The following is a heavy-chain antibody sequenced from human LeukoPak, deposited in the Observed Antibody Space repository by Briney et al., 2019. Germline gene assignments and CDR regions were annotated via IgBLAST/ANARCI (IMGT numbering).Heavy chain of an antibody. CDR1: GFTFHNYA. CDR2: ISYDVSVT. J-gene: IGHJ4*02. CDR3: ARGFSSSWMSFDS. Sequence: PGGSLRLSCEGSGFTFHNYAIHWVRQAPGKGLEWVAVISYDVSVTYYADPVKGRFTISRDNSKNSVFLQMNSPRVDDTGVYYCARGFSSSWMSFDSWGQGTLVSVSS. V-gene: IGHV3-30*04. D-gene: IGHD6-13*01.